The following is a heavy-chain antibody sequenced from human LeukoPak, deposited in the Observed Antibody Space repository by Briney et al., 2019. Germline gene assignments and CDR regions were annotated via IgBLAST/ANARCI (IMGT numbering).Heavy chain of an antibody. CDR3: AKGQGAGDGYNYVY. Sequence: PAGGSLRLSCAASGFTFSSYAMSWVRQAPGKGLEWVSAITGGGGSTYYADSVKGRFTISRDNSEDTLYLQMNSLRAEDTAVYYCAKGQGAGDGYNYVYWGQGTLVTVSS. V-gene: IGHV3-23*01. CDR2: ITGGGGST. D-gene: IGHD5-24*01. CDR1: GFTFSSYA. J-gene: IGHJ4*02.